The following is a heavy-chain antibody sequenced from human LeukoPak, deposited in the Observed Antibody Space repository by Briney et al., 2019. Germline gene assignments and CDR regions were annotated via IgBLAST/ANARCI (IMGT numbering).Heavy chain of an antibody. D-gene: IGHD4-17*01. Sequence: PSETLSLTCANSAGSISSGGYSWSWIRQPPGKGLEWIGYIYHSGSTYYNPSLKSRVTISVDRSKNQFSLKLSSVTAADTAVYYCARSPTVTPDYFDYWGQGTLVTVSS. V-gene: IGHV4-30-2*01. J-gene: IGHJ4*02. CDR3: ARSPTVTPDYFDY. CDR1: AGSISSGGYS. CDR2: IYHSGST.